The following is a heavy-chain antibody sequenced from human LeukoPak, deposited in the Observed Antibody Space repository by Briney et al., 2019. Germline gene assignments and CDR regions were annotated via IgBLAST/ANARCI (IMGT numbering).Heavy chain of an antibody. V-gene: IGHV3-11*01. CDR1: GFTFSDYY. CDR3: ATTAVITDQYFQH. CDR2: ISSRGTII. J-gene: IGHJ1*01. D-gene: IGHD6-25*01. Sequence: GGSLRLSCAASGFTFSDYYMSWIRQAPGKGLEWVSYISSRGTIIYYADSVKGRFTISRDNADNSLYLQMNSQRAEDTAVYYCATTAVITDQYFQHWGQGTLVTVSS.